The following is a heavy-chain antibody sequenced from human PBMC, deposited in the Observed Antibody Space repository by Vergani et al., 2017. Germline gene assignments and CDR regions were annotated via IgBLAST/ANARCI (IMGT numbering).Heavy chain of an antibody. V-gene: IGHV1-18*01. D-gene: IGHD2-2*01. CDR2: SSVYNGNT. CDR1: GYTFTSYG. J-gene: IGHJ5*02. Sequence: QVQLVQSGAEVKKPGASVKVSCKASGYTFTSYGISWVRQAPGQGLEWMGWSSVYNGNTNNAQKRQGRVTMTTDTSTSTAYMDLRSLRYDDTAVYYCARNPYDIVVVPAAIGGSWFDPWGQGTLVTVSS. CDR3: ARNPYDIVVVPAAIGGSWFDP.